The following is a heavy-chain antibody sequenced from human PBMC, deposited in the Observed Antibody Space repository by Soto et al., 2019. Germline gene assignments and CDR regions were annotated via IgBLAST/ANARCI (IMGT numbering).Heavy chain of an antibody. V-gene: IGHV1-69*12. CDR3: VGEVPLYYYGSGSYIGWFDP. CDR1: GGTFSSYA. Sequence: QVQLVQSGAEVKKPGSSVKVSCKASGGTFSSYAISWVRQAPGQGLEWMGGIIPIFGTANYAQKFQGRVTITADESTSTAYMELSSLRSEDTAVYYCVGEVPLYYYGSGSYIGWFDPWGQGTLVTVSS. CDR2: IIPIFGTA. D-gene: IGHD3-10*01. J-gene: IGHJ5*02.